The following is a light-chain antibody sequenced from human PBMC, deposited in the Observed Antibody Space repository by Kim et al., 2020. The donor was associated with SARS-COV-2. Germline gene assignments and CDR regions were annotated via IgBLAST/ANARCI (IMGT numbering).Light chain of an antibody. V-gene: IGKV1-16*01. CDR2: AAS. CDR3: HQYTSYPRT. CDR1: QDIRSD. J-gene: IGKJ1*01. Sequence: DIQMTQSPSSLSASVGDRVTITCRASQDIRSDLAWFQQRPGRAPKSLIYAASSLQSGAPSRFSGCGSGTEFTLTIISLQPEDSATYYCHQYTSYPRTFGQGTKVDIK.